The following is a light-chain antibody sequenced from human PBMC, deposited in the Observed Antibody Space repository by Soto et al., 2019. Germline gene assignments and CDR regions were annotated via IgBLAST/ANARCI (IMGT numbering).Light chain of an antibody. V-gene: IGKV3-20*01. CDR2: NVS. CDR3: QQYGASPET. Sequence: EILLTQSPATLYLSPGERATLSCRASQSVSSAYLAWYQQKPGQAPRLLIYNVSRRATGIPDRFSGSGSGTDFTLTVSRLEPEDFAVYYCQQYGASPETFGQGTKVDI. CDR1: QSVSSAY. J-gene: IGKJ1*01.